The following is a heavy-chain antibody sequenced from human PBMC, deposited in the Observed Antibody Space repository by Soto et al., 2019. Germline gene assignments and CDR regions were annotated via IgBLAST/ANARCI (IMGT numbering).Heavy chain of an antibody. D-gene: IGHD2-8*01. V-gene: IGHV1-18*01. Sequence: ASVKVSCKASGYTFSRYGISWVRQAPGQGLEWMGWISGYNGETNYAQKLQSKVTMTLDTSKSTTYMKKRSLTSDDTAVFFCAKNGHPPYYYYGMDVWGQGTTVTVSS. CDR3: AKNGHPPYYYYGMDV. CDR1: GYTFSRYG. CDR2: ISGYNGET. J-gene: IGHJ6*02.